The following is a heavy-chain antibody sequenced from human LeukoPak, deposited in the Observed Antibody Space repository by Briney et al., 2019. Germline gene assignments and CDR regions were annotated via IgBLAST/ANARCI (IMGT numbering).Heavy chain of an antibody. Sequence: SETLSLTCTVSGGSISSSSYYWGWIRQPPGKGLEWIGSIYYSGSTYYNPSLKSRVTISVDTSKNQFSLKLSSVTAADTAVYYCARVTITFGGVIVGIDYWGQGTLVTVSS. D-gene: IGHD3-16*02. J-gene: IGHJ4*02. V-gene: IGHV4-39*07. CDR1: GGSISSSSYY. CDR2: IYYSGST. CDR3: ARVTITFGGVIVGIDY.